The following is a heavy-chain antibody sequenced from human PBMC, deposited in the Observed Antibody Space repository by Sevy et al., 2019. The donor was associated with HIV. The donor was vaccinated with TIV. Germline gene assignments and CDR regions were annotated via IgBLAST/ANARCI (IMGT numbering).Heavy chain of an antibody. CDR1: GFTFSDYY. V-gene: IGHV3-11*01. CDR3: ARSKDPWAAAAPPY. Sequence: GGSLRLSCAASGFTFSDYYMSWIRQAPGKGLEWVSYISSSGSTIYYADSVKGRFTISRDNAKNSLYLQMNSLRAEDTAVYYCARSKDPWAAAAPPYCGQGTLVTVSS. J-gene: IGHJ4*02. CDR2: ISSSGSTI. D-gene: IGHD6-13*01.